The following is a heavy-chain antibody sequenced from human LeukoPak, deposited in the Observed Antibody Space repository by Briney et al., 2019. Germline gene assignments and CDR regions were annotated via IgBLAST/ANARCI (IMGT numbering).Heavy chain of an antibody. Sequence: GGSLRLSCAASGFTFNNYWMHWVRQAPGKGLVWVSRINDDGHSTTYADSVKGRFTISRDNAKNTLYLQMNSLRAEEPAVYYCAREMASYPYPFHSWAEGTLLSVP. D-gene: IGHD5-24*01. CDR1: GFTFNNYW. CDR3: AREMASYPYPFHS. CDR2: INDDGHST. V-gene: IGHV3-74*01. J-gene: IGHJ4*02.